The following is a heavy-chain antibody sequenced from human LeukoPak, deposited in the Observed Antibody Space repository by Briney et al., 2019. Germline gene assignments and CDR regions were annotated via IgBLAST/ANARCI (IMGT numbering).Heavy chain of an antibody. CDR1: GGSFSGYY. V-gene: IGHV4-34*01. D-gene: IGHD3-22*01. Sequence: PSETLSLTCAVYGGSFSGYYWSWIRQPPGKGLEWIGEINHSGSTNSNPSLKSRVTISVDTSKNQFSLKLTSVTAADTAVYYCARSVFTTSSHPYFCDYWGQGTLVTVSS. CDR2: INHSGST. CDR3: ARSVFTTSSHPYFCDY. J-gene: IGHJ4*02.